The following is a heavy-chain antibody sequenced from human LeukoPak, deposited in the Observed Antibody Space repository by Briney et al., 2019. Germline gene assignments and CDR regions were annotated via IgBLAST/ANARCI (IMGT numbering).Heavy chain of an antibody. J-gene: IGHJ6*02. Sequence: SETLSLTCTVSGGSISSSSYYWGWIRQPPGKGLEWIGSIYYSGSTYYNPSLKSRVTISVDTSKNQFSLKLSSVTAADTAVYYCARDFRRGRYYDILTGSCMDVWGQGTTVTVSS. CDR3: ARDFRRGRYYDILTGSCMDV. D-gene: IGHD3-9*01. V-gene: IGHV4-39*07. CDR2: IYYSGST. CDR1: GGSISSSSYY.